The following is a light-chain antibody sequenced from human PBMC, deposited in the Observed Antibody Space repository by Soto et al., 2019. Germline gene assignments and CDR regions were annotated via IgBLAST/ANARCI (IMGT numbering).Light chain of an antibody. CDR1: QSVSSY. CDR3: QQRSNWPPLT. CDR2: DAS. J-gene: IGKJ4*01. V-gene: IGKV3-11*01. Sequence: EIVLTQSPATLSLSPGERATLSCRASQSVSSYLAWYQQKPGQAPRLLTYDASNRAAGIPARFSGSGSGTDFTLTISSLEPEDFAVYYCQQRSNWPPLTFGGGTKVEIK.